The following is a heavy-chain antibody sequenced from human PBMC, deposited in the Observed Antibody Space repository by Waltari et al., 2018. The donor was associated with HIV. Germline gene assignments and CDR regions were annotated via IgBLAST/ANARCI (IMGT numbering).Heavy chain of an antibody. CDR2: IWYDGSNK. CDR1: GFPFKNCG. Sequence: QVQLVESGGVVVQPGRSLRLSCAASGFPFKNCGMHWVRQAPGKGREWVGVIWYDGSNKDYADSVKGRFTISRDNSKNRLYLQMNSLRAEDTAVYYCARDRGGSSSLVLDSWGQGTLVTVSS. D-gene: IGHD6-6*01. J-gene: IGHJ4*02. V-gene: IGHV3-33*01. CDR3: ARDRGGSSSLVLDS.